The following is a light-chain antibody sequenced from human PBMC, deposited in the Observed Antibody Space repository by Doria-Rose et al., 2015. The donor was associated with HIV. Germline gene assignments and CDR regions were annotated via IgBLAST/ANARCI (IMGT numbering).Light chain of an antibody. Sequence: TQSPGTLSLSPGERATLSCRASQRFSSTYLAWYQQIPGQAPSLLIYDGSTTATGIPDRFSAHGSGTDFTLTINRLEPEDFALYYCHQYGTSWTFGQGTKVEI. V-gene: IGKV3-20*01. CDR3: HQYGTSWT. CDR2: DGS. CDR1: QRFSSTY. J-gene: IGKJ1*01.